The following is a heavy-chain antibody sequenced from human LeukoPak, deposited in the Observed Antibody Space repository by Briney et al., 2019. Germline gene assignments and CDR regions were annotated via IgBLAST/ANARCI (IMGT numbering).Heavy chain of an antibody. Sequence: GSSVKVSCKASGGTFSSYAISWVRQAPGQGLEWMGWISAYNGNTNYAQKLQGRVTMTTDTSTSTAYMELRSLRSDDTAVYYCARDQTPYSSTRSYYGMDVWGQGTTVTVSS. J-gene: IGHJ6*02. D-gene: IGHD2-2*01. CDR3: ARDQTPYSSTRSYYGMDV. V-gene: IGHV1-18*01. CDR2: ISAYNGNT. CDR1: GGTFSSYA.